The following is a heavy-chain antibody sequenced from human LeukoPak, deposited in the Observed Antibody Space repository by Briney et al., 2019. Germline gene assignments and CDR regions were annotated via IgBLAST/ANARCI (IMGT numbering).Heavy chain of an antibody. Sequence: PGGSLRLSCAASGFTFSDYNMRWIRQAPGKGLEWVSSISSSGSTIYYAESVKGRFTMSRDNAKNSLYLQMNSLRAEDTAVYYCARGWRYFDSWGQGTLVTVSS. D-gene: IGHD5-24*01. J-gene: IGHJ4*02. CDR3: ARGWRYFDS. CDR1: GFTFSDYN. CDR2: ISSSGSTI. V-gene: IGHV3-11*04.